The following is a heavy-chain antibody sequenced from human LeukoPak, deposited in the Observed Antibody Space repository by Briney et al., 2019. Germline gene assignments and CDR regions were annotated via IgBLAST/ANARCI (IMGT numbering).Heavy chain of an antibody. D-gene: IGHD6-19*01. J-gene: IGHJ6*03. CDR2: ISAYNGNT. Sequence: GASVKVSCKASGYTFTSYGISWVRQAPGQGLEWMGWISAYNGNTNYAQKLQGRVTMTTDTSTSTAYMELRSLRSDDTAVYYCARDGASPPHPSYSSGWYSKKVYYYYMDVWGKGTTVTVSS. CDR3: ARDGASPPHPSYSSGWYSKKVYYYYMDV. CDR1: GYTFTSYG. V-gene: IGHV1-18*01.